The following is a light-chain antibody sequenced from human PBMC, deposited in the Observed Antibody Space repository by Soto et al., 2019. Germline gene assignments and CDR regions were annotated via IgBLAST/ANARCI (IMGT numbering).Light chain of an antibody. CDR1: SSDVGGYNY. CDR2: EVR. J-gene: IGLJ1*01. Sequence: QSALTQPPSASGSPGQSVTISCTGTSSDVGGYNYVSWYQQHPGKAPKVMIYEVRNRPSGVSNRFSGSKSGNAASLTISGLQAEDEADYYCSSYTRNTTLVFGTGTKLTVL. V-gene: IGLV2-14*01. CDR3: SSYTRNTTLV.